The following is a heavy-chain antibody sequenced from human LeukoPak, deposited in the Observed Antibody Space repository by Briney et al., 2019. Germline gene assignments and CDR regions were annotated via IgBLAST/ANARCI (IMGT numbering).Heavy chain of an antibody. CDR2: MNPNSGNT. D-gene: IGHD5-18*01. V-gene: IGHV1-8*01. CDR1: GYTFTSYD. Sequence: ASVKVSCKASGYTFTSYDINWVRQATGQGLEWMGWMNPNSGNTGYAQKFQGRVTMTRNTSISTAYMELSSLRSEDTAVYYCAKDLMGSTILIQLWSNSYFDYWGQGTLVTVSS. J-gene: IGHJ4*02. CDR3: AKDLMGSTILIQLWSNSYFDY.